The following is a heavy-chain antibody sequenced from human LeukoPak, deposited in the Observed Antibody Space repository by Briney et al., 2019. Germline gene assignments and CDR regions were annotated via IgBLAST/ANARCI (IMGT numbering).Heavy chain of an antibody. CDR1: GYTLTELS. D-gene: IGHD5-18*01. V-gene: IGHV1-24*01. J-gene: IGHJ4*02. Sequence: ASVKVSCKVSGYTLTELSMHWVRQAPGKGLEWMGGFDPEDGETIYAQKFQGRVTMTEDTSTDTAYMELSSLRSEDTAVYYCATDYGIQLWFNYFDYWGQGTLVTVSS. CDR2: FDPEDGET. CDR3: ATDYGIQLWFNYFDY.